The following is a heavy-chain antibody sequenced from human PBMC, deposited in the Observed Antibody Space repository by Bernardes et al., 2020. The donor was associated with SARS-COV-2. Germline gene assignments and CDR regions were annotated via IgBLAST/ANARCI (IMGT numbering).Heavy chain of an antibody. CDR1: SGSFSGYS. V-gene: IGHV4-34*12. Sequence: SETLSLTCAVSSGSFSGYSWSWIRQTPENGLEWIGDLFDNGDTKFNPSLKSRLIMSLDTSKTQFSLKVRSVTAADTALYYCARRARHIHGNDAFDLGGQGTMVTVSS. CDR2: LFDNGDT. J-gene: IGHJ3*01. D-gene: IGHD2-15*01. CDR3: ARRARHIHGNDAFDL.